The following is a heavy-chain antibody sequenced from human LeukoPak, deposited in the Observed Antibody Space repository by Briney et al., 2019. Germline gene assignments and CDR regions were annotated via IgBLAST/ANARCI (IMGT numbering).Heavy chain of an antibody. Sequence: GGSLRLSCAASGFTFSSYSMNWVRQAPGKGLEWVSSISSSSSYIYYADSVKGRFTISRDNAENSLYLQMNSLRAEDTAVYYCARDKIQEYQLLSPFDYWGQGTLVTVSS. J-gene: IGHJ4*02. D-gene: IGHD2-2*01. CDR2: ISSSSSYI. V-gene: IGHV3-21*01. CDR3: ARDKIQEYQLLSPFDY. CDR1: GFTFSSYS.